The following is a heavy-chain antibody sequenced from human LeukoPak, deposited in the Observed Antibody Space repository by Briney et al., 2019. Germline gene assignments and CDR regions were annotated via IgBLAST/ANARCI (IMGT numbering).Heavy chain of an antibody. CDR2: IRSGGSNI. J-gene: IGHJ4*02. V-gene: IGHV3-33*01. CDR1: GFTFSSHD. D-gene: IGHD3-10*01. Sequence: PGRSLRLSCAASGFTFSSHDMHWVRQAPGKGLKRVAVIRSGGSNINYADSVTGRFTISRDNSKNTLFLQMDSLRVEDTAVYYCARERSSGFVLDYWGQGILVTVSS. CDR3: ARERSSGFVLDY.